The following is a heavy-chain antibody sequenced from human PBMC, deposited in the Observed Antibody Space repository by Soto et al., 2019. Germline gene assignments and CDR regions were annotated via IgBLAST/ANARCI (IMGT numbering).Heavy chain of an antibody. V-gene: IGHV3-7*01. CDR2: IKQDGSEK. CDR3: ETYYYDSRDVFTRFDY. D-gene: IGHD3-22*01. J-gene: IGHJ4*02. Sequence: GGSLRLSCAASGFTFSSYWMSWVRQAPGKGLEWVANIKQDGSEKYYVDSVKGRFTISRDNAKNSLYLQMNSLRAEDTAVYYCETYYYDSRDVFTRFDYWGQGTLVTVSS. CDR1: GFTFSSYW.